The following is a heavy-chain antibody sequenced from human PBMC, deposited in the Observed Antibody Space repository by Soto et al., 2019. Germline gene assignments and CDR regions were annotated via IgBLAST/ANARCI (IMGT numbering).Heavy chain of an antibody. V-gene: IGHV4-59*08. CDR1: GGSISSYY. J-gene: IGHJ4*02. CDR3: ATATQVTTPIPYYFDY. CDR2: IYYSGST. Sequence: SETLSLTCTVSGGSISSYYWSWIRQPPGKGLEWIGYIYYSGSTNYNPSLKSRVTISVDTSKNQFSLKLSSVTAADTAVYYCATATQVTTPIPYYFDYWGQGTLVTVSS. D-gene: IGHD4-17*01.